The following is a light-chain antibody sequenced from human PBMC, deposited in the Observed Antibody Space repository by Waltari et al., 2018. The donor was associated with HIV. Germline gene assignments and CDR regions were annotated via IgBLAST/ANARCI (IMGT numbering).Light chain of an antibody. CDR3: GTWDTSLNAGV. J-gene: IGLJ2*01. V-gene: IGLV1-51*01. CDR2: DNH. CDR1: TSNMGIHF. Sequence: QSVLTQPPAVSAAPGQKVTIPCTGHTSNMGIHFVCWYQKLPGTAPKRLIFDNHKRPSGVSDRFSASKSATSATLDITGLHTGDEAEYYCGTWDTSLNAGVFGGGTKVSVL.